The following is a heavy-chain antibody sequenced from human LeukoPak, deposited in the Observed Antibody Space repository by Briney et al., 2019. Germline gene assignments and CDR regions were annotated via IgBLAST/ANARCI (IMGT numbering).Heavy chain of an antibody. J-gene: IGHJ6*03. CDR2: ISWNSGSI. CDR1: GFTFDDYA. V-gene: IGHV3-9*01. D-gene: IGHD4-11*01. CDR3: AKGGYSNNYYYYMDV. Sequence: GGSLRLSCAASGFTFDDYAMHWVRQAPGKGQEWVSGISWNSGSIGYADSVKGRFTISRDNAKNSLYLQMNSLRAEDTALYYCAKGGYSNNYYYYMDVWGKGTTVTVSS.